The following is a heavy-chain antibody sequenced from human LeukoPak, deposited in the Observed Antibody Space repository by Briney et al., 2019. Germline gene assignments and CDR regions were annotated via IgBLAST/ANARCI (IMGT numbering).Heavy chain of an antibody. D-gene: IGHD6-13*01. CDR1: GFTFSSYS. CDR3: AKGGYEQQLVFFDY. Sequence: GGSLRLSCAASGFTFSSYSMNWVRQAPGKGLEWVSYISTSSSTIYYADSVKGRFTISRDNSKNTLYLQMNSLRAEDTAVYYCAKGGYEQQLVFFDYWGQGTLVTVSS. V-gene: IGHV3-48*01. J-gene: IGHJ4*02. CDR2: ISTSSSTI.